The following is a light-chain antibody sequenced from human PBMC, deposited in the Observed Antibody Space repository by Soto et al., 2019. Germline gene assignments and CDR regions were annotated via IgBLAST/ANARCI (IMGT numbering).Light chain of an antibody. CDR3: QQYKSFSLT. J-gene: IGKJ4*01. CDR1: QSISSW. V-gene: IGKV1-5*03. Sequence: DIQMTQSPSTLSASVGDRVTITCRASQSISSWLAWYQQKPGKAPKLLIYKASSLESGVPSRFSGSGSGTEFTLTIRNLQPDDFAIYYCQQYKSFSLTFGGGTKVEIK. CDR2: KAS.